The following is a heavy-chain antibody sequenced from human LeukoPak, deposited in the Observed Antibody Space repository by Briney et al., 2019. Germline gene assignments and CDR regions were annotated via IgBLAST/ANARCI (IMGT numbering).Heavy chain of an antibody. CDR2: ISYDGSNK. V-gene: IGHV3-30-3*01. CDR1: GFTFSSYA. J-gene: IGHJ4*02. Sequence: PGRSLRLSCAASGFTFSSYAMHWVRQAPGKGLEWVAVISYDGSNKYYADSVKGRFTISRDNSKNTLYLQMNSLRAEDTAVYYRARDRSWGFRFYFDYWGQGTLVTVSS. D-gene: IGHD7-27*01. CDR3: ARDRSWGFRFYFDY.